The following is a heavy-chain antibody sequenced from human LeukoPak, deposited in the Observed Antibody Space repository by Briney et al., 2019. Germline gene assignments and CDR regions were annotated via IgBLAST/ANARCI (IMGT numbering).Heavy chain of an antibody. V-gene: IGHV4-34*01. J-gene: IGHJ4*02. Sequence: SETLSLTCAVYGGSFSGYYWSWIRQPPGKGLEWIGEINHSGSTNYNPSLKSRVTISVDTSKNQFSLKLSSVTAADTAVYYCARGYDSSGYYWNWGRGTLVTVSS. D-gene: IGHD3-22*01. CDR3: ARGYDSSGYYWN. CDR2: INHSGST. CDR1: GGSFSGYY.